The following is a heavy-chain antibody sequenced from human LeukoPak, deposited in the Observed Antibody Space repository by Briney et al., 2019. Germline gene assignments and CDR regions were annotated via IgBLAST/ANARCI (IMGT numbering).Heavy chain of an antibody. CDR1: GFTFSNAW. D-gene: IGHD3-10*01. CDR2: IKSKTDGGTT. J-gene: IGHJ4*02. V-gene: IGHV3-15*01. CDR3: TTDLHREYYFDY. Sequence: GGSLRLSCAASGFTFSNAWMSWVRQAPGKGLEWVGRIKSKTDGGTTDYAAPVKGRFTISRDDSKNTLYLQMNSLKTEDAAVYYCTTDLHREYYFDYWGQGTLVTVSS.